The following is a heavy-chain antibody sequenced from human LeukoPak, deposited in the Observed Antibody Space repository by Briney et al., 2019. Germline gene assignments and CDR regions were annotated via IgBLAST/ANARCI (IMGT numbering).Heavy chain of an antibody. CDR2: ISGRSDNT. CDR3: AKWGDCDVLTGDYVSDF. Sequence: PGGSLTLSCAASGFIFSNYSMYWVRQPPGKGLEWVSAISGRSDNTYYADSVKGRFPLSRDSSKNTLYLQMNSLRADDTAVYYGAKWGDCDVLTGDYVSDFWGQGTLVTVSS. V-gene: IGHV3-23*01. D-gene: IGHD3-9*01. J-gene: IGHJ4*02. CDR1: GFIFSNYS.